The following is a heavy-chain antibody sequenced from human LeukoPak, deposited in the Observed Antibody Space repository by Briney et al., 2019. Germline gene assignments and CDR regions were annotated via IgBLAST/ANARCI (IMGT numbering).Heavy chain of an antibody. J-gene: IGHJ3*02. Sequence: GGSRRLSCAAWGITFSTYWIHWVRQAPGKGLVWVSRINSDGSSTSYADSVKGRFTISSDNAMNTLYLQMNSVRAEDTAVYYLARGFTIFGVVNGTFNIWGQGTMITVSS. CDR3: ARGFTIFGVVNGTFNI. V-gene: IGHV3-74*01. CDR1: GITFSTYW. CDR2: INSDGSST. D-gene: IGHD3-3*01.